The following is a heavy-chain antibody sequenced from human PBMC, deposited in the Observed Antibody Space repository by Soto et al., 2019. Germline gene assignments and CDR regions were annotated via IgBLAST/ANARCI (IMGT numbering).Heavy chain of an antibody. D-gene: IGHD5-12*01. CDR3: AREYIVATSDYFDY. Sequence: PSETLSLTCTVSGGSISSGGYYWSWIRQHPGKGLEWIGYIYYSGSTYYNPSLKSRVTISVDTSKNQSSLKLSSVTAADTAVYYCAREYIVATSDYFDYWGQGTLVTVSS. V-gene: IGHV4-31*03. CDR1: GGSISSGGYY. CDR2: IYYSGST. J-gene: IGHJ4*02.